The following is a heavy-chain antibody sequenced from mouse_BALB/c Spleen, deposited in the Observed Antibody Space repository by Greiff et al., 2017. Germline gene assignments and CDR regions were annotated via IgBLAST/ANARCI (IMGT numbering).Heavy chain of an antibody. CDR1: GFNIKDTY. Sequence: EVQLKESGAELVKPGASVKLSCTASGFNIKDTYMHWVKQRPEQGLEWIGRIDPANGNTKYDPKFQGKATITADTSSNTAYLQLSSLTSEDTAVYYCAIMITTGDWYFDVWGAGTTVTVSS. CDR3: AIMITTGDWYFDV. J-gene: IGHJ1*01. V-gene: IGHV14-3*02. CDR2: IDPANGNT. D-gene: IGHD2-4*01.